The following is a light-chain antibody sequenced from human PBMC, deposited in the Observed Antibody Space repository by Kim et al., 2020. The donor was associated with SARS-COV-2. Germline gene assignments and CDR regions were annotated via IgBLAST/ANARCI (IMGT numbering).Light chain of an antibody. CDR3: YSYSAAGEPL. J-gene: IGLJ2*01. CDR1: VLAKKY. V-gene: IGLV3-27*01. Sequence: SYELTQPSSVSVSPGQTARITCSGDVLAKKYARWFQQKPGQAPVLVIYKDTERPSGIPERFSGSSSGTTVTLTISGAQVGDEGDYYCYSYSAAGEPLLGGGTKVTVL. CDR2: KDT.